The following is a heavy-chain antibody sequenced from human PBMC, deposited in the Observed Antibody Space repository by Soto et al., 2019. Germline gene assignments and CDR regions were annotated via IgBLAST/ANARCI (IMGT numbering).Heavy chain of an antibody. CDR2: ISSDGRKT. V-gene: IGHV3-30*04. J-gene: IGHJ5*02. Sequence: QVQLVESGGRVVQAGTSLRVSCAASGFSFGSSSMHCGRQAPGGGPEWVASISSDGRKTYYSESAKGRFTISRDNSKNIVYLEMDRPRLDDTAIYFCARDPGVDFSSGVFDPWGQGTVVTVSS. CDR1: GFSFGSSS. CDR3: ARDPGVDFSSGVFDP. D-gene: IGHD3-3*01.